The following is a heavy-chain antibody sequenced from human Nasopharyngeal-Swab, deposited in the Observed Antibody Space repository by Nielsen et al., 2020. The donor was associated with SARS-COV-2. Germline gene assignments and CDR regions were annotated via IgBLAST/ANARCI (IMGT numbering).Heavy chain of an antibody. J-gene: IGHJ2*01. V-gene: IGHV3-21*01. CDR3: ASSGYSSGCNL. Sequence: GESLKISCATSGFIFSTYRMNWVRQAPGKGLEWVSSISSTNNYIYYADSVKGRFTISRDNAKSSLYLQMNSLRAEDTAVYYCASSGYSSGCNLWGRGTLVTVPS. D-gene: IGHD6-19*01. CDR2: ISSTNNYI. CDR1: GFIFSTYR.